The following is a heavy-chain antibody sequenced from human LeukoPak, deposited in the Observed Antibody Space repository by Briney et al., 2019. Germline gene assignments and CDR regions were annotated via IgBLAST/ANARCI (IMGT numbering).Heavy chain of an antibody. V-gene: IGHV4-34*01. Sequence: SETLSLTCAVYGGSFSGYYWSWIRQPPGKGLEWIGEINHSGSTNYNPSLKSRVTISVDTSKNQFSLKLSSVTAADTAVYYCARVPGGAAAGRYYYYYYYMDVWGKGTTVTISS. J-gene: IGHJ6*03. CDR1: GGSFSGYY. CDR2: INHSGST. D-gene: IGHD6-13*01. CDR3: ARVPGGAAAGRYYYYYYYMDV.